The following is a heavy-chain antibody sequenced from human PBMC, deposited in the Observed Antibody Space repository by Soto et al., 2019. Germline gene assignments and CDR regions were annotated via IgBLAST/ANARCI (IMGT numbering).Heavy chain of an antibody. Sequence: PGGSLRLSCAASGFTLAGYWMSWVRQAPGKGPEWLANIKQDGSDKRYLDSVKGRFTISRDNAKNSLYLRMDSLRAEDTAVYFCASTPYERPSYWGQGTLVTVSS. V-gene: IGHV3-7*02. D-gene: IGHD6-25*01. J-gene: IGHJ4*02. CDR3: ASTPYERPSY. CDR2: IKQDGSDK. CDR1: GFTLAGYW.